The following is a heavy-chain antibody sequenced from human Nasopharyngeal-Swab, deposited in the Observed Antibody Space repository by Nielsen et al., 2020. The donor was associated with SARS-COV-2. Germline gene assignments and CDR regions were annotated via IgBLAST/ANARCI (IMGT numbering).Heavy chain of an antibody. V-gene: IGHV3-30*03. Sequence: GGSLRLSCAASGFTFSSYGMHWVRQASGKGLEWVAVISYDGSNKYYADSVKGRFTISRDNSKNTLYLQMNSLRAEDTAVYYCVMYYYGSGSYFDYWGQGTLVTVSS. CDR1: GFTFSSYG. CDR3: VMYYYGSGSYFDY. J-gene: IGHJ4*02. CDR2: ISYDGSNK. D-gene: IGHD3-10*01.